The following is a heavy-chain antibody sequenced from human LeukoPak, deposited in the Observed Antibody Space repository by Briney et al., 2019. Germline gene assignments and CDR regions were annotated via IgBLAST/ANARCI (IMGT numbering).Heavy chain of an antibody. J-gene: IGHJ6*03. CDR3: ARARADIVVVPATNYYYYYMDV. V-gene: IGHV1-2*02. D-gene: IGHD2-2*01. CDR2: INPNSGGT. CDR1: GYTFTGYY. Sequence: ASAKVSCKASGYTFTGYYMHWVRQAPGQGLEWMGWINPNSGGTNYAQKFQGRVTMTRDTSISTAYMELSRLRSDDTAVYYCARARADIVVVPATNYYYYYMDVWGKGTTVTVSS.